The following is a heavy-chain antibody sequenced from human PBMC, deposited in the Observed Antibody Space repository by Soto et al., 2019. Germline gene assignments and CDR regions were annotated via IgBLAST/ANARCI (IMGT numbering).Heavy chain of an antibody. V-gene: IGHV1-69*01. CDR3: ARGGIVAVPAALSSYDDYTNYRLDA. CDR2: IIPMFAAT. J-gene: IGHJ5*02. CDR1: GGSFSDFA. Sequence: QVQLAQSGAEVRKPGSSVKVSCRASGGSFSDFAFSWVRQAPGQGLEWMGGIIPMFAATKYAQRFQGRVTITADASTRTGYLALSSLTSDDAAVYYGARGGIVAVPAALSSYDDYTNYRLDAWGQGTLVSVSS. D-gene: IGHD4-4*01.